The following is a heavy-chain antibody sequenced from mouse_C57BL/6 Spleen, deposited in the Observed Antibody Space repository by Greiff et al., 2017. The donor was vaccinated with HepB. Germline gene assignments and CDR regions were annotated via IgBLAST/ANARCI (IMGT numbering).Heavy chain of an antibody. V-gene: IGHV3-6*01. CDR1: GYSITSGYY. CDR3: ASGSSPFAY. J-gene: IGHJ3*01. D-gene: IGHD1-1*01. Sequence: ESGPGLVKPSQSLSLTCSVTGYSITSGYYWNWIRQFPGNKLEWMGYISYDGSNNYNPSLKNRISITRDTSKNQFFLKLNSVTTEDTATYYCASGSSPFAYWGQGTLVTVSA. CDR2: ISYDGSN.